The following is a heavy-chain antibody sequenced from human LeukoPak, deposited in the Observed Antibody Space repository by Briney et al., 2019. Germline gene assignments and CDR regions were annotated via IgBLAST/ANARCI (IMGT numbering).Heavy chain of an antibody. V-gene: IGHV4-34*01. CDR3: ATRGIAAAGPEADNWFDP. CDR2: INHSGST. Sequence: SETLSLTCAVYGGSFSGYYWSWIRQPPGKGLEWIGEINHSGSTNYNPSLKSRVTISVDASKNQFSLKLSSVTAADTAVYYCATRGIAAAGPEADNWFDPWGQGTLVTVSS. CDR1: GGSFSGYY. D-gene: IGHD6-13*01. J-gene: IGHJ5*02.